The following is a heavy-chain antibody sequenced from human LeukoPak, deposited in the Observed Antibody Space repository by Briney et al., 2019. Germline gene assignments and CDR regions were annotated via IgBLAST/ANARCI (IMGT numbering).Heavy chain of an antibody. D-gene: IGHD5-18*01. J-gene: IGHJ5*02. CDR3: AREKNGYSYGEVYNWFGP. CDR2: SSWNSDSI. CDR1: GFTFDDYA. Sequence: GGSLRLSCAASGFTFDDYAMHLVRQAPGKGLEWVSGSSWNSDSIGYADSVKGRFTISRDNAKNSLYLQMNSLRAEDTALYYCAREKNGYSYGEVYNWFGPWGQGTLVTVSS. V-gene: IGHV3-9*01.